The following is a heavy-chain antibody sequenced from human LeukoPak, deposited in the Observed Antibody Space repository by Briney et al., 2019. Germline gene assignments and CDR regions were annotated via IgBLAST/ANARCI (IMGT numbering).Heavy chain of an antibody. CDR3: ARDSPLTTVTTFPYWYFDL. CDR1: GDSVCSNSAA. CDR2: TYYRSKWYN. V-gene: IGHV6-1*01. D-gene: IGHD4-17*01. J-gene: IGHJ2*01. Sequence: SQTLSLTCAISGDSVCSNSAAWNWIRQSPSRGLEWLGRTYYRSKWYNDYAVSVKSRITINPDTSKNQFSLQLNSVTPEDTAVYYCARDSPLTTVTTFPYWYFDLWGRGTLVTVSS.